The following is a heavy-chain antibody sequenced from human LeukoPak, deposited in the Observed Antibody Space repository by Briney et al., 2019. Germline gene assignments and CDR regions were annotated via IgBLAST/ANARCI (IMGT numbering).Heavy chain of an antibody. J-gene: IGHJ5*02. V-gene: IGHV1-2*02. Sequence: GASVKVSCKASGYTFTGYYIFWVRQAPGQGLEWMGWINPNTGGTNYAQKFQGRVTMTRDRAISPAYMELSRLRSDDTAVYYCARDNSVGETAWWFDPWGQGTLVTVSS. CDR2: INPNTGGT. CDR1: GYTFTGYY. D-gene: IGHD1-26*01. CDR3: ARDNSVGETAWWFDP.